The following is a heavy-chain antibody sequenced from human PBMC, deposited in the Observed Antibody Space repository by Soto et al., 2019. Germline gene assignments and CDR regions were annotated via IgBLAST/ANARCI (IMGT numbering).Heavy chain of an antibody. CDR2: IRSKANSYAT. Sequence: PGGSLSLSCAASGFTFSGSAMHWVRQASGKGLEWVGRIRSKANSYATAYAASAKGRFTISRDDSKNTAYLQMNSLKTEDTAVYYCTSALVGGSYYRPLDYWGQGTLVTVSS. D-gene: IGHD1-26*01. J-gene: IGHJ4*02. V-gene: IGHV3-73*01. CDR3: TSALVGGSYYRPLDY. CDR1: GFTFSGSA.